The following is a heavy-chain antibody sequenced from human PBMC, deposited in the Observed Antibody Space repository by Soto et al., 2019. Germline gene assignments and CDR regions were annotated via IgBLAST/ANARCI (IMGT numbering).Heavy chain of an antibody. Sequence: SVKVSCKASGGTFSSYAISWVRQAPGQGLEWMGGIIPIFGTANYAQKFQGRVTITADESTSTAYMELSSLRSEDTAVYYCARVKFDYGDYGRWFDPWGQGTLVTVSS. CDR3: ARVKFDYGDYGRWFDP. CDR2: IIPIFGTA. V-gene: IGHV1-69*13. CDR1: GGTFSSYA. J-gene: IGHJ5*02. D-gene: IGHD4-17*01.